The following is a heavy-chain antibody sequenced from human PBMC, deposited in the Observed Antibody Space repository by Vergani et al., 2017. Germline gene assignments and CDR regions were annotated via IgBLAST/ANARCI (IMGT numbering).Heavy chain of an antibody. CDR2: IYSGCST. D-gene: IGHD3-9*01. J-gene: IGHJ4*02. Sequence: EVQLVESGGGLVQPGGSLRVSCAASGFTVSSNYMNWVRQAPGKGLEWVSVIYSGCSTFYADSVKGRFTISRDNSKNTLYLQMNSLRAEDTAVYYCASGIPYDILTGYPYYFDYWGQGTLVTVSS. CDR3: ASGIPYDILTGYPYYFDY. CDR1: GFTVSSNY. V-gene: IGHV3-66*02.